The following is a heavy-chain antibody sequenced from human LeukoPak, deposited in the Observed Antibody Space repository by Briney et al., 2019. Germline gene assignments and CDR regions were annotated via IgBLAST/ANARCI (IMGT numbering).Heavy chain of an antibody. V-gene: IGHV1-24*01. CDR3: ATYRVGIAVAANLFDY. Sequence: GASVKVSCKVSGYTLTELSMHWVRQAPGKGLEWVGGFDPEDGETIYAQKFQGRVTMTEDTSTDTAYMELSSLRSEDTAVYYCATYRVGIAVAANLFDYWGQGTLVTVSS. CDR2: FDPEDGET. J-gene: IGHJ4*02. CDR1: GYTLTELS. D-gene: IGHD6-19*01.